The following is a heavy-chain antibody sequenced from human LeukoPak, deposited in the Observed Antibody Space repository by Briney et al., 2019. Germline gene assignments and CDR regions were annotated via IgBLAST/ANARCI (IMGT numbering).Heavy chain of an antibody. CDR3: ARDDSGYTHGLYYFDY. CDR2: INPKSGGA. Sequence: GASVKVSCRTSGYTFSIYFLHWLRQAPGQGLEWMGRINPKSGGALFAQNFKGRVTMTRDTSINTAYMELSNLRPDDTAVYYCARDDSGYTHGLYYFDYWGQGTLVTVSS. CDR1: GYTFSIYF. D-gene: IGHD5-18*01. V-gene: IGHV1-2*06. J-gene: IGHJ4*02.